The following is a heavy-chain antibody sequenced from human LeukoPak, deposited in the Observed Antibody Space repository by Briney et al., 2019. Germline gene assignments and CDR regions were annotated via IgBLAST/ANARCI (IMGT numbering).Heavy chain of an antibody. J-gene: IGHJ3*02. CDR1: GFTVSSNY. CDR3: ARDSGSYYDAFDI. Sequence: GSLRFSCAASGFTVSSNYMSWVRQAPGKGLEWVSVIYSGGSGGSTYYADSVKGRFTISRDNSKNTLYLQMNSLRAEDTAVYYCARDSGSYYDAFDIWGQGTMVTVSS. V-gene: IGHV3-53*01. CDR2: IYSGGSGGST. D-gene: IGHD1-26*01.